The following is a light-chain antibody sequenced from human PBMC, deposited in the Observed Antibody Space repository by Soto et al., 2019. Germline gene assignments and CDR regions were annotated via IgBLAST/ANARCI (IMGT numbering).Light chain of an antibody. J-gene: IGLJ3*02. Sequence: QSVLTQPPSASGSPGQSVTISCTGTSSDVGGYTYVSWYQQHPDKAPKLLIYEVNKRPSGVPDRFSGSKSGNTASLTVSGLQAEDEADYYCSAYAGINNLVFGGGTKLTVL. V-gene: IGLV2-8*01. CDR3: SAYAGINNLV. CDR1: SSDVGGYTY. CDR2: EVN.